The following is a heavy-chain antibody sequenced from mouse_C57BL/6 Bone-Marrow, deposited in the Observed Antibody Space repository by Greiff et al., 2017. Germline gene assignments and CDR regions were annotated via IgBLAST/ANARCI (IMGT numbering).Heavy chain of an antibody. CDR3: SGGFAY. V-gene: IGHV1-54*01. CDR1: GYAFTNYL. J-gene: IGHJ3*01. Sequence: VQLQQSGAELVRPGTSVKVSCKASGYAFTNYLIEWVKQRPGQGLEWIGVINPGSGGTNYNEKFKGKATLTADKSSSTAYMQHSSLTSEDSAVYFCSGGFAYWGQGTLVTVSA. CDR2: INPGSGGT.